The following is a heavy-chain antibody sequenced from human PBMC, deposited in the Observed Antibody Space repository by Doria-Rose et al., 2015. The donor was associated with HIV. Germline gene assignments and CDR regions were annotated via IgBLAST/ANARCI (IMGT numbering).Heavy chain of an antibody. CDR2: IFSDDER. CDR3: ARIKSSRWYHKYYFDF. V-gene: IGHV2-26*01. Sequence: QESGPVLVKPTETLTLTCTVFGVSLSSPGMGVSWIRQPPGKALEWLATIFSDDERSYKTSLKSRLTISSGTSKSQVVLTMTDMDPVDTATYYCARIKSSRWYHKYYFDFWGQGTLVIVSA. D-gene: IGHD6-13*01. J-gene: IGHJ4*02. CDR1: GVSLSSPGMG.